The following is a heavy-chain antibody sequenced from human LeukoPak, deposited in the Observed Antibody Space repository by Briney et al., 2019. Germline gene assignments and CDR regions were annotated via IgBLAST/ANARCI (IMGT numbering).Heavy chain of an antibody. CDR3: ARHGYQSHFES. D-gene: IGHD2-2*01. CDR1: GGSITTSSDY. Sequence: SETLSLTCIVFGGSITTSSDYWDWIRQPPGKGLEWIGTIDTSGTTYYNPSLKSRVTISVDTSKNQFSLKLSSVTAADAAVYHCARHGYQSHFESWGQGSLVTVSS. V-gene: IGHV4-39*01. CDR2: IDTSGTT. J-gene: IGHJ4*02.